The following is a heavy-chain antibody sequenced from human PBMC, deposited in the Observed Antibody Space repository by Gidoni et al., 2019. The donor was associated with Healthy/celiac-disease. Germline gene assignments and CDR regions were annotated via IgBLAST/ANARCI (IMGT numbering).Heavy chain of an antibody. D-gene: IGHD2-15*01. V-gene: IGHV3-30*18. CDR3: AKDFLYRTYYYYYGMDV. Sequence: QVQLVESGGGVVQPGRSLRLSCAASGFTFSTSGMHWVRQAPGKGLEWVAVIAYDGSNKYYADSVKGRFTISRDNSKNTMYLQMNSLRAEDTAVYYCAKDFLYRTYYYYYGMDVWGQGTTVTVSS. CDR2: IAYDGSNK. J-gene: IGHJ6*02. CDR1: GFTFSTSG.